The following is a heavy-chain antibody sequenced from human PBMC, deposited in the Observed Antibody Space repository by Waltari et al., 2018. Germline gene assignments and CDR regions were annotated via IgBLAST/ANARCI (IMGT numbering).Heavy chain of an antibody. CDR2: IIPILGIA. CDR3: AREWYCSSTSCYRSYYFDY. V-gene: IGHV1-69*08. J-gene: IGHJ4*02. D-gene: IGHD2-2*02. Sequence: QVQLVQSGAEVKKPGSSVKVSCKASGGTFSSSTISWVGRAPGQGLEWMGRIIPILGIANYAQKFQGRVTITADKSTSTAYMELSSLRSEDTAVYYCAREWYCSSTSCYRSYYFDYWGQGTLVTVSS. CDR1: GGTFSSST.